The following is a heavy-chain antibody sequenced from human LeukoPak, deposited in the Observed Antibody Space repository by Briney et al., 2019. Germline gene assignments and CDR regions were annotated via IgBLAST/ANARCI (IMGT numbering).Heavy chain of an antibody. CDR1: GGSFSGYY. CDR2: INHSGST. V-gene: IGHV4-34*01. Sequence: SETLSLTCAVYGGSFSGYYWSWIRQPPGKGLEWIGEINHSGSTNYNPSLKSRVTISVDTSKNQFSLRLSSVTAADTAVYYRARVMYYFDYWGQGTLVTVSS. CDR3: ARVMYYFDY. J-gene: IGHJ4*02.